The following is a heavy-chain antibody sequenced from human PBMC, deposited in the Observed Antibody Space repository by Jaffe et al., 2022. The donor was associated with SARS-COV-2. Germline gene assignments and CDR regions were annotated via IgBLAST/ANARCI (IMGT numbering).Heavy chain of an antibody. CDR2: IYYSGST. J-gene: IGHJ4*02. D-gene: IGHD1-26*01. V-gene: IGHV4-39*01. CDR1: GGSISSSSYY. Sequence: QLQLQESGPGLVKPSETLSLTCTVSGGSISSSSYYWGWIRQPPGKGLEWIGSIYYSGSTYYNPSLKSRVTISVDTSKNQFSLKLSSVTAADTAVYYCARREASEGSYSDYWGQGTLVTVSS. CDR3: ARREASEGSYSDY.